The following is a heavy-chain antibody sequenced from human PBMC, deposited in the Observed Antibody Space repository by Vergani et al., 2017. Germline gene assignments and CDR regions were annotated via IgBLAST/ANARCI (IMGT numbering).Heavy chain of an antibody. CDR3: GGGRDNYN. D-gene: IGHD5-24*01. CDR1: GFTFSSRA. Sequence: EVQLLQSEGAVVQPGGHLRLSCVASGFTFSSRAISWVLQGHGQGLEWVSSIKNTGDSTHYADSVKGRFTISRDNSKNTLYWQMNSLRVEDTAVYYCGGGRDNYNWGQGTLVTVSS. CDR2: IKNTGDST. J-gene: IGHJ4*02. V-gene: IGHV3-23*01.